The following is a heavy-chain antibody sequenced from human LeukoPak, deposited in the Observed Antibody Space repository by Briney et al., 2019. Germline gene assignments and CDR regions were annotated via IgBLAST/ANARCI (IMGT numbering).Heavy chain of an antibody. Sequence: PGGSLRLSCAASGFTVSSNYMSWVRQAPGKGLEWVSVIYSGGSTYYADSVKGRFTISRDNSKNTLYLQMNSLRAEDTAVYYCARPKYYYYGMDVWGQGTTVTVSS. CDR3: ARPKYYYYGMDV. CDR1: GFTVSSNY. CDR2: IYSGGST. V-gene: IGHV3-53*01. J-gene: IGHJ6*02.